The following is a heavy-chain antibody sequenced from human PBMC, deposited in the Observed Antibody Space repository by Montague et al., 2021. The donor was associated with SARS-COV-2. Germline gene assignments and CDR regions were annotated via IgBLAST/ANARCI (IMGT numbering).Heavy chain of an antibody. V-gene: IGHV4-39*07. CDR1: GGSIGSSTYY. CDR2: ITHSGST. J-gene: IGHJ5*02. D-gene: IGHD3-3*01. Sequence: SETRSLTCTVSGGSIGSSTYYWGWIRQPPGKGLEWIGEITHSGSTNHNPSLQSRVTISVDKSKKQVSLKLRSLTAADTAVYYCARGADYDFWSGFLRYKWFGPWGQGTPVIVSS. CDR3: ARGADYDFWSGFLRYKWFGP.